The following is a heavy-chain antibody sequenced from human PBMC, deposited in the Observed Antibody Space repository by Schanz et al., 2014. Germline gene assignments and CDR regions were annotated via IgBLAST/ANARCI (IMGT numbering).Heavy chain of an antibody. J-gene: IGHJ4*02. V-gene: IGHV1-46*01. CDR3: ATGKGDILTGRY. Sequence: QVQLVQSGAEVKKPGASVKVSCKASGYTFVSYSMHWVRQAPGQGLEWMGIINPSGGGTSYALRFQDRVTVTRDTSRSTVYMELRSLRSDDTAVYYCATGKGDILTGRYWGQGTLVTVSS. CDR2: INPSGGGT. D-gene: IGHD3-9*01. CDR1: GYTFVSYS.